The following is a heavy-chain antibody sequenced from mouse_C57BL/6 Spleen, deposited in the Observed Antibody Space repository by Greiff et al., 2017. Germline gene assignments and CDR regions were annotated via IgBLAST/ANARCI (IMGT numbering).Heavy chain of an antibody. CDR2: IWRGGST. J-gene: IGHJ3*01. CDR3: AKSYGYGETAWFAY. Sequence: VMLVESGPGLVQPSQSLSITCTVSGFSLTSYGVHWVRQSPGKGLEWLGVIWRGGSTDYNAAFMSRLSITKDNSKSQVFFKMNSLQADDTAIYYCAKSYGYGETAWFAYWGQGTLVTVSA. CDR1: GFSLTSYG. D-gene: IGHD2-2*01. V-gene: IGHV2-5*01.